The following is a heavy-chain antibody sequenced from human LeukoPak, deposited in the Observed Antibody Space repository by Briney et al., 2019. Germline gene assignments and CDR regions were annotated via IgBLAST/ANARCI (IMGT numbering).Heavy chain of an antibody. CDR1: GYSISSGYY. CDR2: IYHSGST. D-gene: IGHD3-10*01. CDR3: ASFRNYYGSGSYYRRPYLDY. V-gene: IGHV4-38-2*02. J-gene: IGHJ4*02. Sequence: SETLSLTCTVSGYSISSGYYWGWIRQPPGKGLEWIGSIYHSGSTYYNPSLKSRVTISVDTSKNQFSLKLSSVTAADTAVYYCASFRNYYGSGSYYRRPYLDYWGQGTLVTVSS.